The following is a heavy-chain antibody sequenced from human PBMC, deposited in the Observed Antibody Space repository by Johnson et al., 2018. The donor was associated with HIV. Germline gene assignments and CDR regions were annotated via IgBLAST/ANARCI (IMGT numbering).Heavy chain of an antibody. Sequence: MQLVESGGGLVQPGGSLRLSCAASGIIVTGNFMSWVRQAPGKGLEWVSAISGSGGSTYYADSVKGRFTISRDNSKNTLYLQMNSLRAEDTAVYDCAKVGSGWYDPHDAFDIWGQGTMVTVSS. J-gene: IGHJ3*02. V-gene: IGHV3-23*04. CDR3: AKVGSGWYDPHDAFDI. CDR2: ISGSGGST. CDR1: GIIVTGNF. D-gene: IGHD6-19*01.